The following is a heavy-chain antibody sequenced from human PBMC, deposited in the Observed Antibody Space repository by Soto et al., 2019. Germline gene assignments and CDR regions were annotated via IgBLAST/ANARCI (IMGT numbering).Heavy chain of an antibody. CDR1: GNTFTYVY. CDR2: ITPFNGKT. Sequence: QMQLVQSGAEVKKTGSSVKVSCKGSGNTFTYVYLHWVRQAPGQALEWMGWITPFNGKTKYAQKFQDRVTLTADTSLNTDYMELSSLRSDDTAMFYCASGRYDASGYFDYWGQGTLVTISS. V-gene: IGHV1-45*02. J-gene: IGHJ4*02. D-gene: IGHD3-22*01. CDR3: ASGRYDASGYFDY.